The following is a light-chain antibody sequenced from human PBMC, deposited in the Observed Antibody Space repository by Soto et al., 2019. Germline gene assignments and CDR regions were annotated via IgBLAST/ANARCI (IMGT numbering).Light chain of an antibody. CDR2: LNSDGSH. CDR1: SGHSSYS. CDR3: QTWGTGIAV. J-gene: IGLJ2*01. V-gene: IGLV4-69*01. Sequence: QLVLTQSPSASASLGASDKLTCTLSSGHSSYSIAWHQQQPDKGPRFLMKLNSDGSHSKGDGIPDRFSGSSSGAERYLTISSLQSEDEADYFCQTWGTGIAVFGGGTQLTVL.